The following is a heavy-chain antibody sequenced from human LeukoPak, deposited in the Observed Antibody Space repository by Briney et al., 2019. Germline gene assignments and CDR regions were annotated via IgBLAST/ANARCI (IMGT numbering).Heavy chain of an antibody. CDR2: MNPARGNT. V-gene: IGHV1-8*01. Sequence: ASVKVSCKASGYTFTSYDINWVRQASGQRLEWIGWMNPARGNTGYAQKFQGRIAMTRETSETTAYMEVSSLRFEDTAVYYCARGRLGGAPSPVDIWGQGTLVTVSS. J-gene: IGHJ3*02. D-gene: IGHD1-26*01. CDR1: GYTFTSYD. CDR3: ARGRLGGAPSPVDI.